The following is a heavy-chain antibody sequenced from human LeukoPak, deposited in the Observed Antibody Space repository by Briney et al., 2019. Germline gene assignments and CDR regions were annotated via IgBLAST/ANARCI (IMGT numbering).Heavy chain of an antibody. V-gene: IGHV6-1*01. CDR3: ARSKGYFDL. CDR1: GDSVSSNSAA. D-gene: IGHD4-11*01. CDR2: TYYRSRWYN. Sequence: SQTLSLICAISGDSVSSNSAAWNWIRQSPSRGLEWLGRTYYRSRWYNEYASSVKSRITINPDTSQNQFSLQLNSVTPEDTAVYFCARSKGYFDLWGRGTLVTVSS. J-gene: IGHJ2*01.